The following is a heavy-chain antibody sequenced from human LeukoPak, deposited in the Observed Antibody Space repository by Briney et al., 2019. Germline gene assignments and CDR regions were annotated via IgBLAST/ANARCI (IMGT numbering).Heavy chain of an antibody. D-gene: IGHD1-26*01. CDR3: ARVVDSGSDPGIYFDY. J-gene: IGHJ4*02. V-gene: IGHV1-24*01. Sequence: ASVKVSCKVSGYTLTELSMHWVRQAPGKGLEWMGGFDPEDGETIYAQKFQGRVTMTEDTSTDTAYMELSSLRSEDTAVYYCARVVDSGSDPGIYFDYWGQGTLVTVSS. CDR1: GYTLTELS. CDR2: FDPEDGET.